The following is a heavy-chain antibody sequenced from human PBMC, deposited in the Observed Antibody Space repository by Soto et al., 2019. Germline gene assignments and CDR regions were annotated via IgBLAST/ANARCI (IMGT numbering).Heavy chain of an antibody. CDR2: LKEDVSEK. V-gene: IGHV3-7*01. J-gene: IGHJ6*02. Sequence: PWTGLDGWANLKEDVSEKYHVESVKGRFTISRGNAKKSLYLQMNSLRAEDTAVYYCARTPYYDFWSGYYYDYYQGMDVWGQGTTITVSS. D-gene: IGHD3-3*01. CDR3: ARTPYYDFWSGYYYDYYQGMDV.